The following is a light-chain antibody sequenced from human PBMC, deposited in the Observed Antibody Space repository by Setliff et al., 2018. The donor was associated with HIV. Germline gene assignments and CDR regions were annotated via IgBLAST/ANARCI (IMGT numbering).Light chain of an antibody. CDR2: EVS. Sequence: QSVLTQPASVSGSPGQSITISCTGTSSDVDYYNYVSWYQQHPGKAPKLMIYEVSKRPSGVPDRFSGSKSGNTASLTVSGLQAEDEADYYCSSYAGSNNVFGTGTKVTVL. J-gene: IGLJ1*01. V-gene: IGLV2-8*01. CDR1: SSDVDYYNY. CDR3: SSYAGSNNV.